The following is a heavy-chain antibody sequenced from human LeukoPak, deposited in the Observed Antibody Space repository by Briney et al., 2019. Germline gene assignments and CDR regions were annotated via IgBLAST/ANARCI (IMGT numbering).Heavy chain of an antibody. V-gene: IGHV1-8*01. CDR1: RYTFTSYD. J-gene: IGHJ6*02. D-gene: IGHD2-2*01. CDR3: ASRSRLGYCSSTSCLSMDV. CDR2: MNPNRGNT. Sequence: ASVKVSCKACRYTFTSYDINWVRQATGQGLEWMGWMNPNRGNTGYAQKFQGRVTMTRNTSINTAYMELSSLRSEDTAVYYCASRSRLGYCSSTSCLSMDVWGQGTTVTVYS.